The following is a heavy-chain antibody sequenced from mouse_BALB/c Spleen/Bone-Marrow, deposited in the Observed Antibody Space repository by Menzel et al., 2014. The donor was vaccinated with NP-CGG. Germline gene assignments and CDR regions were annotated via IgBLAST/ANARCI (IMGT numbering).Heavy chain of an antibody. Sequence: VQLQQPGPGLVAPSQRLSITCTVSGFSLTSYGVHWVRQPPGKGLEWLGVIWAGGITNYNSTLMSRLSISKDNSKSQVFLKMNSLQSDDTAMYYCARGLRLRDYFDYWGQGTTLTVSS. CDR2: IWAGGIT. J-gene: IGHJ2*01. CDR1: GFSLTSYG. D-gene: IGHD1-2*01. V-gene: IGHV2-9*02. CDR3: ARGLRLRDYFDY.